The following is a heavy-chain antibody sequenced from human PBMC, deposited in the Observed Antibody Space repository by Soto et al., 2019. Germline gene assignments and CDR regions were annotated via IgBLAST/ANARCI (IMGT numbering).Heavy chain of an antibody. V-gene: IGHV1-2*04. J-gene: IGHJ4*02. CDR2: INPNSGGT. CDR1: GYTFTGYY. Sequence: GASVKVSCKASGYTFTGYYMHWVRQAPGQGLEWMGWINPNSGGTNYAQKFQGWVTMTRDTSISTAYMELSRLRSDDTAVYYCARGSLTDYDFWSGPDAYWGQGTLVTVSS. D-gene: IGHD3-3*01. CDR3: ARGSLTDYDFWSGPDAY.